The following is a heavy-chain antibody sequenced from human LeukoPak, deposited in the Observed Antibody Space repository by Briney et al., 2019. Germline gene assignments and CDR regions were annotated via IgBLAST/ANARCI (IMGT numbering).Heavy chain of an antibody. J-gene: IGHJ6*03. CDR3: ARQGSGSYYKYYYYYMDV. V-gene: IGHV5-51*01. Sequence: GESLKISCKGSGYSFTSYWIGWVRQMPGKGLEWMGIIYPGDSDTRYSPSFQGQVTISADKSISTAYLQWSSLKASDTAMHYCARQGSGSYYKYYYYYMDVWGKGTTVTVSS. D-gene: IGHD1-26*01. CDR2: IYPGDSDT. CDR1: GYSFTSYW.